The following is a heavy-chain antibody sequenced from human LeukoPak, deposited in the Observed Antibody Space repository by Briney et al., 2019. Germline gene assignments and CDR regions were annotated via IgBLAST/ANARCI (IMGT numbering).Heavy chain of an antibody. CDR3: ARSQPPSSSFIPHLAYYYYYGMDV. CDR2: IYYSGST. V-gene: IGHV4-59*01. CDR1: GGSISSYY. D-gene: IGHD6-6*01. Sequence: PSETLSLTCTVSGGSISSYYWNWIRQPPGKGKDRNGYIYYSGSTNYNPSLKSRVTISVDSSKNQFSLKLSPVTAAYTAVYYCARSQPPSSSFIPHLAYYYYYGMDVWGQGTTVTVSS. J-gene: IGHJ6*02.